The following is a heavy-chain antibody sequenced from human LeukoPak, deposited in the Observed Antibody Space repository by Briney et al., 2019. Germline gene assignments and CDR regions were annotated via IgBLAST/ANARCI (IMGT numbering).Heavy chain of an antibody. CDR3: ARNQVGATGLGDY. CDR2: INPNSGGT. D-gene: IGHD1-26*01. Sequence: ASVKVSCKASGYTFTGYYMHWVRQAPGQGLEWMGWINPNSGGTNYAQKFQGRVTMTRDTSISTAYMELSRLRSDDTAVYYCARNQVGATGLGDYWGQGTLVTVSS. V-gene: IGHV1-2*02. J-gene: IGHJ4*02. CDR1: GYTFTGYY.